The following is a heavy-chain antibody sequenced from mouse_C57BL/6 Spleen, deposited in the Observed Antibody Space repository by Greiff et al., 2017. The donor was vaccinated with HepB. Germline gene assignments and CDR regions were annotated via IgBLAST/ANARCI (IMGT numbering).Heavy chain of an antibody. Sequence: QVQLQQSDAELVKPGASVKISCKVSGYTFTDHTIHWMKQRPEQGLEWIGYIYPRDGSTKYNEKFKGKATLTADKSSSTAYMQLNSLTSDDSAVYFCARLDYYGSSFYAMDYWGQGTSVTVSS. J-gene: IGHJ4*01. D-gene: IGHD1-1*01. CDR2: IYPRDGST. CDR3: ARLDYYGSSFYAMDY. V-gene: IGHV1-78*01. CDR1: GYTFTDHT.